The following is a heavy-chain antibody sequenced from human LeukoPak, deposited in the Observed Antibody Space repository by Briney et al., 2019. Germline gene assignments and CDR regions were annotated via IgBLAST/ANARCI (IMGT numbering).Heavy chain of an antibody. CDR1: GYTFTSYY. J-gene: IGHJ6*02. CDR3: ARARYYYDSSGLMDV. D-gene: IGHD3-3*01. V-gene: IGHV1-46*01. CDR2: INPSGGST. Sequence: ASVKVSCKASGYTFTSYYMHWVRQAPGQGLEWMGIINPSGGSTSYAQKFQGRVTMTRDTSTSTVYMELSSLRSEDTAVYYCARARYYYDSSGLMDVWGQGTTVTVSS.